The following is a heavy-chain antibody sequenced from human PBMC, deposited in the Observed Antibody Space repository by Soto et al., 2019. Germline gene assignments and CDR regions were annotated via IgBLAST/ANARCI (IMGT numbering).Heavy chain of an antibody. Sequence: QVQLVQSGAEVKKPGSSVKVSCKSSGDTFSSYTINWVRQAPGQGLEWMGRIIPIVGMVNFAQRFEGRITITADKITSTAYIELRRLSSEDTDVYYGERAPPAKLNYYYYIDVWGKGTTVTVSS. CDR3: ERAPPAKLNYYYYIDV. D-gene: IGHD2-2*01. V-gene: IGHV1-69*02. CDR1: GDTFSSYT. CDR2: IIPIVGMV. J-gene: IGHJ6*03.